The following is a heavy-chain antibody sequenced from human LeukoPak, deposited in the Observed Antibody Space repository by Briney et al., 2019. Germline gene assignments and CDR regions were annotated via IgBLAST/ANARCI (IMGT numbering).Heavy chain of an antibody. J-gene: IGHJ3*02. Sequence: GGSLRLSCAASGFTFNYHAMDWVRQAPGKGLEWFSDISCNSGSIGYADSVKGRFTISRDNGKNFLYLQMNSLRAEDTALYYCAKVVAVYPDAFDIWAQVTMVTVSS. CDR2: ISCNSGSI. CDR3: AKVVAVYPDAFDI. D-gene: IGHD2-15*01. CDR1: GFTFNYHA. V-gene: IGHV3-9*01.